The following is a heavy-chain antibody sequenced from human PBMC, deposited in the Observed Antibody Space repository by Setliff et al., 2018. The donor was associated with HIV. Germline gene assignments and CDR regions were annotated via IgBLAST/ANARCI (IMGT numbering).Heavy chain of an antibody. Sequence: PSETLSLTCTVSGGSASNCRYYCAWIRQPPGKGLEYIGSIYYNEKTYYSPSLKGRVTISVDTSKNQFSLNLTSVTAADTAVYYCARHVAPESGSSSWYSIDYWGQGTLVTVSS. D-gene: IGHD6-13*01. J-gene: IGHJ4*02. V-gene: IGHV4-39*01. CDR2: IYYNEKT. CDR1: GGSASNCRYY. CDR3: ARHVAPESGSSSWYSIDY.